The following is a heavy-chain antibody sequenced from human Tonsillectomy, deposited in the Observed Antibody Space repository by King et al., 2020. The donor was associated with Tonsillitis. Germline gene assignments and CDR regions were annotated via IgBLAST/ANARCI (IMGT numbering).Heavy chain of an antibody. V-gene: IGHV4-59*11. D-gene: IGHD6-19*01. CDR3: AGTRSSAFYYDF. J-gene: IGHJ4*02. CDR1: GCSLSSHH. Sequence: VQLQESGPGLVKPSETLSLTCTVSGCSLSSHHWSWVRQSPGKGLEWIGYLHYSGSTKYNPSLKSRVTISGDTAKNQFSLKLASVTAADTAVYFCAGTRSSAFYYDFWGQGSLVTVSS. CDR2: LHYSGST.